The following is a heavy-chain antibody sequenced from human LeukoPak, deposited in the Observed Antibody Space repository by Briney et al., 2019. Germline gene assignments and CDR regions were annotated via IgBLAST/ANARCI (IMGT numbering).Heavy chain of an antibody. CDR2: INPNSGGT. CDR3: ARHNHIVVVVAATVGAFDI. D-gene: IGHD2-15*01. V-gene: IGHV1-2*02. Sequence: ASVKVSCKASGYTFTGYYMHWVRQAPGQELQWMGWINPNSGGTNYAQKFQGRVTMTRDTSISTAYMELSRLRSDDTAVYYCARHNHIVVVVAATVGAFDIWGQGTMVTVSS. J-gene: IGHJ3*02. CDR1: GYTFTGYY.